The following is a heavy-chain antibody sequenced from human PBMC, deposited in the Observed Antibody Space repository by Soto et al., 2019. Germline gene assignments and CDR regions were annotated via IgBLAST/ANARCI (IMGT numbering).Heavy chain of an antibody. CDR1: GGSISSGDYY. V-gene: IGHV4-30-4*01. D-gene: IGHD4-17*01. Sequence: PSETLSLTCTVSGGSISSGDYYWSWIRQPPGKGLEWIGYIYYSGSTYYNPSLKSRVTISVDTSKNQFSLKLSSVTAADTAVYYCARESTVTTLDYWGQGTLVTVSS. J-gene: IGHJ4*02. CDR3: ARESTVTTLDY. CDR2: IYYSGST.